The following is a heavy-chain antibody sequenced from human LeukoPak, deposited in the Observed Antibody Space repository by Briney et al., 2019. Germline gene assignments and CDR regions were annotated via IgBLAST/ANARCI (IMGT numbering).Heavy chain of an antibody. J-gene: IGHJ4*02. D-gene: IGHD3/OR15-3a*01. CDR3: ARQGLGHKFYFDY. Sequence: ASVKVSCKVSGYTLTELSMHWVRQAPGKGLEWMGGFDPEDGETIYAQKFQGRVTITRDTSASTAYMEVSGLRSEDTAVYYCARQGLGHKFYFDYWGQGTLVIVSS. CDR2: FDPEDGET. V-gene: IGHV1-24*01. CDR1: GYTLTELS.